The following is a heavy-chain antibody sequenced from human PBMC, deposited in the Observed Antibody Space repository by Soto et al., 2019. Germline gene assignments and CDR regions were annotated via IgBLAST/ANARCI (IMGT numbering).Heavy chain of an antibody. J-gene: IGHJ6*03. V-gene: IGHV4-39*01. CDR3: ARLTTVTYYSYYYIDV. Sequence: SETLSVTCTVSGGSISSSSHYWGWIRQPPGKGLEWIGSMHYSGSTYYNPSLKSRVTISVDTSKSQFSLKLSSVTAADTAVYYCARLTTVTYYSYYYIDVCGKGTTLTVSS. D-gene: IGHD4-17*01. CDR2: MHYSGST. CDR1: GGSISSSSHY.